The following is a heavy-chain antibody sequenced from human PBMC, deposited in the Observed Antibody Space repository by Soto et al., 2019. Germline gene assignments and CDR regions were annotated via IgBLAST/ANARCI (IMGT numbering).Heavy chain of an antibody. CDR1: GYTFISYY. D-gene: IGHD6-13*01. Sequence: GASVKVSCKASGYTFISYYIHWVRQAPGQGLEWMGIINPSGGGTSYGQKFQGGVTMTSDTSTSTVYMELSSLRSEDTAMYYCARASAGKLSAFDIWGQGTMVTVSS. CDR2: INPSGGGT. J-gene: IGHJ3*02. V-gene: IGHV1-46*03. CDR3: ARASAGKLSAFDI.